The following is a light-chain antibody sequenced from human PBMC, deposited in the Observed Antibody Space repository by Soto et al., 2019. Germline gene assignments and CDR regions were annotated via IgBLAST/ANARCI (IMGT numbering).Light chain of an antibody. CDR1: STDVGGYNY. CDR2: EVT. CDR3: SSYTSRITWV. J-gene: IGLJ3*02. V-gene: IGLV2-14*01. Sequence: SVLTQPASVSGSPGQSITISCTGTSTDVGGYNYVSWYQQHPGKAPKLMIYEVTSRPSGVSNRFSGSKSGNTASLTISGLQAEDEADYYCSSYTSRITWVFGGGTKVTVL.